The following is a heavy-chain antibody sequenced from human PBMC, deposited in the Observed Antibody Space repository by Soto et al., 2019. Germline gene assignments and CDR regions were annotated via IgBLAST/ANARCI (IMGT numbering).Heavy chain of an antibody. D-gene: IGHD1-1*01. CDR1: GYTFTSYG. V-gene: IGHV1-18*01. Sequence: QVQLVQSGAEVKKPGASVKVSCKAPGYTFTSYGISWVRQAPGQGLEWMGWISAYNGNTNYAQKLQGRVTMTTDTSTSTAYMELRSLRSDDTAVYYCARTDWSPPPRLDFDIWGQGTMVTVSS. CDR3: ARTDWSPPPRLDFDI. J-gene: IGHJ3*02. CDR2: ISAYNGNT.